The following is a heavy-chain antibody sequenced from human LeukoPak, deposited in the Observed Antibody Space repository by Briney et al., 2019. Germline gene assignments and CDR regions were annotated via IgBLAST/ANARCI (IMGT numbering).Heavy chain of an antibody. D-gene: IGHD5-18*01. Sequence: SETLSLTCTVSGDSISRYYWSWIRQPPGKGLEWFGYIYYTGSTNYNPSLKSRVIMSLDTSKNQFSLKLSSVTAAETAVYYCAREGRYRYGYNEYHLYMDIWGKGTTVTVSS. CDR1: GDSISRYY. V-gene: IGHV4-59*12. CDR3: AREGRYRYGYNEYHLYMDI. J-gene: IGHJ6*03. CDR2: IYYTGST.